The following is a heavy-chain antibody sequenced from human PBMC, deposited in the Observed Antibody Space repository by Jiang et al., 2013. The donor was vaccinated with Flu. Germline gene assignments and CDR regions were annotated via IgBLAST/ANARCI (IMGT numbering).Heavy chain of an antibody. Sequence: KPTQTLTLTCTFSGFSLSTSGVGVGWIRQPPGKALEWLALIYWDDVKRYSPSLKSRLTITKDTSKNQVVLTVTNMDPVDTATYYCAHRPYYYSSGSNAYFDYWGQGTLVTVSS. CDR3: AHRPYYYSSGSNAYFDY. J-gene: IGHJ4*02. CDR1: GFSLSTSGVG. V-gene: IGHV2-5*02. CDR2: IYWDDVK. D-gene: IGHD3-10*01.